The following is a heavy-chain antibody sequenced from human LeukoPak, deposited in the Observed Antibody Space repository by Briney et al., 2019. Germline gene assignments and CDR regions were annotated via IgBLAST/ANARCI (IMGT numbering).Heavy chain of an antibody. Sequence: SETLSLTCTVSGGSLSSYYWSWIRQPPGEGLEWIGFIYYSGITTYNPSLKSRVTISVDTSKNQFSLKLSSMTAADTAVYYCARVRGYYDSSGPYFDYWGQGTLVTVSS. CDR3: ARVRGYYDSSGPYFDY. CDR1: GGSLSSYY. D-gene: IGHD3-22*01. V-gene: IGHV4-59*01. CDR2: IYYSGIT. J-gene: IGHJ4*02.